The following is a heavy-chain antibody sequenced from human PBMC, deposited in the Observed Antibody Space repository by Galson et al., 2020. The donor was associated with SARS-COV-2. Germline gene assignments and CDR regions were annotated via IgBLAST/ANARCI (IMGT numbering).Heavy chain of an antibody. CDR2: TYYSGSA. J-gene: IGHJ3*02. D-gene: IGHD3-22*01. V-gene: IGHV4-31*03. CDR3: ARDSGYMVGGTSAFDI. CDR1: GGSISSTSYY. Sequence: SETLSLTCTVSGGSISSTSYYWTRNRPHPGQDRESIGCTYYSGSAYYSPSLKSRVTISVDTSKNQFPLKVTSVTAADTAVYYCARDSGYMVGGTSAFDIWGQGKRVTVSS.